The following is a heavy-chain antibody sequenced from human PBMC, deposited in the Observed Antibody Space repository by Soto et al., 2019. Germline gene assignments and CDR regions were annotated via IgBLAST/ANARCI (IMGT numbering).Heavy chain of an antibody. CDR1: VYTFTSYA. D-gene: IGHD2-15*01. CDR3: ARDHPVVAATFGY. Sequence: ASVKVSCKASVYTFTSYAMHWVRQAPGQRLEWMGCINAGNGNTKYSQKFQGRVTITRDTSASTAYMELSSLRSEDTAVYYWARDHPVVAATFGYWGQGPLVTVSS. J-gene: IGHJ4*02. V-gene: IGHV1-3*01. CDR2: INAGNGNT.